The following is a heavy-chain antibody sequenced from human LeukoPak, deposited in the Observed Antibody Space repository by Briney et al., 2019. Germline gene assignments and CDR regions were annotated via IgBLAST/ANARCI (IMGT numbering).Heavy chain of an antibody. CDR1: GFTFSSYS. CDR3: ARAFIVVVVAASSLDY. V-gene: IGHV3-48*02. D-gene: IGHD2-15*01. Sequence: PGGSLRLSCAASGFTFSSYSMDWVRQAPGKGLEWVSDISSSSSTIYYADSVKGRFTISRDNAKNSLYLQMNSLRDEDTAVYYCARAFIVVVVAASSLDYWGQGTLVTVSS. J-gene: IGHJ4*02. CDR2: ISSSSSTI.